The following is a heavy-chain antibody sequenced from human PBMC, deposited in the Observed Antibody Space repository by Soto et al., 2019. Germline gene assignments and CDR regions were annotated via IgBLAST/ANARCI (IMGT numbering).Heavy chain of an antibody. J-gene: IGHJ5*02. CDR2: IYYSGST. D-gene: IGHD3-16*02. CDR3: ATTVYYDYVWGSYRPNWFDP. V-gene: IGHV4-59*08. Sequence: SETLSLTCIVSGGSISNYYWSWIRQPPGKGLEWIGYIYYSGSTNYNPSLTSRVTISVDKSKNQFSLKLGSVTAADTAVYYCATTVYYDYVWGSYRPNWFDPWGQGTLVTVSS. CDR1: GGSISNYY.